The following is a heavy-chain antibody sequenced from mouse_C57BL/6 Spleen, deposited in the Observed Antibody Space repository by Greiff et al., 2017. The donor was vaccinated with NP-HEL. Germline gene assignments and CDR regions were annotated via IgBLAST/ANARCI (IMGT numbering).Heavy chain of an antibody. CDR3: ARGTAQAPAWFAY. D-gene: IGHD3-1*01. Sequence: VQLQQSGPELVKPGASVKISCKASGYAFSSSWMNWVKQRPGKGLEWIGRIYPGDGDTNYNGKFKGKATLTADKSSSTAYMQLSSLTSEDSAFYFWARGTAQAPAWFAYWGQGTLVTVSA. V-gene: IGHV1-82*01. CDR2: IYPGDGDT. CDR1: GYAFSSSW. J-gene: IGHJ3*01.